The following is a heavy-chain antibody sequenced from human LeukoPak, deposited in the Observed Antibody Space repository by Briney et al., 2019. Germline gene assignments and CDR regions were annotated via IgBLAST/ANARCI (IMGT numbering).Heavy chain of an antibody. CDR3: TTPGGYYFDY. Sequence: GGSLRLSCAASGFTFSGSAMHWVRQASGKGLEWVGRIRSKANSYATAYAASVEGRFTISRDDSKNTAYLQMNSLKTEDTAVYYCTTPGGYYFDYWGQGTLVTVSS. CDR1: GFTFSGSA. V-gene: IGHV3-73*01. J-gene: IGHJ4*02. D-gene: IGHD3-16*01. CDR2: IRSKANSYAT.